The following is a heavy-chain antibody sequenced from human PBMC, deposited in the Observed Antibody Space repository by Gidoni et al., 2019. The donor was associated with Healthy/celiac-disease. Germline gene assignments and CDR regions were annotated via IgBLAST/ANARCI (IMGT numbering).Heavy chain of an antibody. Sequence: QVQLQESGPGLVKPSETLSLTCTVSGGSISSYYWSWIRQPPGKGLEWIGYIYYSGSTNYNPSLKSRVTISVDTSKNQFSLKLSSVTAADTAVYYCARQLVDTAMNYYMDVWGKGTTVTVSS. CDR3: ARQLVDTAMNYYMDV. CDR2: IYYSGST. CDR1: GGSISSYY. J-gene: IGHJ6*03. V-gene: IGHV4-59*08. D-gene: IGHD5-18*01.